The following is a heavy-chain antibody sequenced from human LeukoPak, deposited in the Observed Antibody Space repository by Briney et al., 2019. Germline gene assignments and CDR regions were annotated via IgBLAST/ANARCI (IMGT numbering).Heavy chain of an antibody. D-gene: IGHD6-13*01. CDR3: AKDSAAVGGPTTD. Sequence: GGSLRLSCAASGFPFTSYAMSWVRQAPGKGLEWVSSIGGTGGNTYYADSVKGRFTISRDNSKNTLYLQMNSLRAEDTAVYYCAKDSAAVGGPTTDWGQGTLVTVSS. J-gene: IGHJ4*02. V-gene: IGHV3-23*01. CDR2: IGGTGGNT. CDR1: GFPFTSYA.